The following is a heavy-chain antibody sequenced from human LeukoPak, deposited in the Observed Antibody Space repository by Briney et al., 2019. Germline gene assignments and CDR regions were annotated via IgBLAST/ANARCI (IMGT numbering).Heavy chain of an antibody. CDR1: GGSISSSSHY. J-gene: IGHJ4*02. CDR3: ARIVGPIYFDY. Sequence: PSETLSLTCTVSGGSISSSSHYWGWIRQPPGKGPEWIGRIYYSGSTYCNPSLKSRVNISVDTSKNQFSLKLSSVTAADTAVYYCARIVGPIYFDYWGQGTLVTVSS. CDR2: IYYSGST. D-gene: IGHD1-26*01. V-gene: IGHV4-39*01.